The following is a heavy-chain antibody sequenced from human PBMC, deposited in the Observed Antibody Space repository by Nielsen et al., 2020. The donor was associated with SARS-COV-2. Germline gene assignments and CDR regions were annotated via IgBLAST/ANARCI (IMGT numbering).Heavy chain of an antibody. CDR3: ARETASNWLDS. V-gene: IGHV4-61*05. Sequence: SETLSLTCTVSGGSISSSSYYWGWIRQPPGKRLEWIGYIYYRGSTQYNPSLKSRVTMSVDTSKNQFSLKLTSVTAADTAMYYCARETASNWLDSWGQGTLVTVSS. CDR1: GGSISSSSYY. J-gene: IGHJ5*01. D-gene: IGHD1-14*01. CDR2: IYYRGST.